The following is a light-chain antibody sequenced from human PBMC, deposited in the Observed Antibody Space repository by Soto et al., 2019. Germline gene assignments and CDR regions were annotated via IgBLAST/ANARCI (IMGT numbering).Light chain of an antibody. CDR3: SSYTSSSTLG. J-gene: IGLJ1*01. Sequence: QSALTQPASVSGSPGQSITISCTGTSSDVGVYNYVSWYQQHPGKAPKLMIYEVSNRPSGVSNRFSGSKSGNTASLTISGLQAEDAADYYCSSYTSSSTLGFGTGTKLTVL. CDR1: SSDVGVYNY. CDR2: EVS. V-gene: IGLV2-14*01.